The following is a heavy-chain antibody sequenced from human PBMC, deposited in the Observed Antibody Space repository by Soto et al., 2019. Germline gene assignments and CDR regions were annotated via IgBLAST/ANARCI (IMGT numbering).Heavy chain of an antibody. CDR3: ARLALRFHGAFDI. J-gene: IGHJ3*02. Sequence: QVQLQQWGAGLLKPSETLSLTCAVYGGSFSGYYWSWIRQPPGKGLEWIGEINHSGSTNYTPSLKSRVTIPVATPRNQFSLQLSSVTAADTAVYYCARLALRFHGAFDIWGQGTMVTVSS. CDR2: INHSGST. V-gene: IGHV4-34*01. CDR1: GGSFSGYY. D-gene: IGHD3-3*01.